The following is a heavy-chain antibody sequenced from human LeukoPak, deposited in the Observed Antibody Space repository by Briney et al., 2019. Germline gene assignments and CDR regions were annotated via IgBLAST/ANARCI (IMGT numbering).Heavy chain of an antibody. Sequence: ASVKVSCKASGYTFTGYGISWVRQAPGQGLEWMGWISAYNGNTNYAQKLQGRVTMTTDTSTSTAYMELRSLRSDDTAVYYCARSDTARPWFYYWGQGTLVTVSS. D-gene: IGHD6-6*01. V-gene: IGHV1-18*01. CDR3: ARSDTARPWFYY. J-gene: IGHJ4*02. CDR2: ISAYNGNT. CDR1: GYTFTGYG.